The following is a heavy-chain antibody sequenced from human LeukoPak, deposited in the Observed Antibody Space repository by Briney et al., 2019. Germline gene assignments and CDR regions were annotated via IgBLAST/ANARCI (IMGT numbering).Heavy chain of an antibody. D-gene: IGHD3-22*01. CDR1: GFTFDDYA. J-gene: IGHJ6*02. CDR3: AKGSGYYNYYYYGMDV. Sequence: GGSPRLSCAASGFTFDDYAMHWVRQAPGKGLEWVSGISWNSGSIGYADSVKGRFTISRDNAKNSLYLQMNSLRAEDTALYYCAKGSGYYNYYYYGMDVWGQGTTVTVSS. V-gene: IGHV3-9*01. CDR2: ISWNSGSI.